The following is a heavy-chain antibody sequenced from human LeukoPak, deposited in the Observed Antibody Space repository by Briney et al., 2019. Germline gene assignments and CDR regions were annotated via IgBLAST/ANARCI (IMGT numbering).Heavy chain of an antibody. Sequence: PSETLSLTCAVYGGSFSGYYWSWIRQPPGKGLEWIGEINHSGSTNYNPSLKSRVTVSVDTSKNQFSLKLSSVTAADTAVYYCARDRHYGSGSPDLKYWGQGTLVTVSS. J-gene: IGHJ4*02. CDR1: GGSFSGYY. D-gene: IGHD3-10*01. CDR2: INHSGST. CDR3: ARDRHYGSGSPDLKY. V-gene: IGHV4-34*01.